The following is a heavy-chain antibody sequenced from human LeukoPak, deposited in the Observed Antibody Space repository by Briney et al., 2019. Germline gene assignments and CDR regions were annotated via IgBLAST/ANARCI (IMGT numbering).Heavy chain of an antibody. J-gene: IGHJ3*01. CDR1: SGSINSYY. Sequence: SETLSLTCTVSSGSINSYYWSWIRQPPGKGLEWIGNIHYSGSTKYNSSLKSRVTISVDTSNNQFSLRVTSLTAADTAVYYCARLGALHDAFDVWGQGTLVTVSS. CDR3: ARLGALHDAFDV. V-gene: IGHV4-59*12. CDR2: IHYSGST. D-gene: IGHD3-16*01.